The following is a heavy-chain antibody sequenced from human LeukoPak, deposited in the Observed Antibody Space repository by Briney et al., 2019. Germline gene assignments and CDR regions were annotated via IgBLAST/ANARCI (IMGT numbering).Heavy chain of an antibody. CDR1: GFTFSSYA. V-gene: IGHV3-23*01. D-gene: IGHD2-2*01. CDR3: VKSRGSNTRCYDY. Sequence: GGSLRDSCAASGFTFSSYAMNWVRRAPGKGLEWVSDFDDSGRSTYYADSVKGRFTISRDNSKNTLFLQMNSLRAEDTAVYYCVKSRGSNTRCYDYWGQGTLVTVSS. J-gene: IGHJ4*02. CDR2: FDDSGRST.